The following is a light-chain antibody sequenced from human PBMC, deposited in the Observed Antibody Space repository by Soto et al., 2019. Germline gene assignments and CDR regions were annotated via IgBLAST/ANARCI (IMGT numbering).Light chain of an antibody. J-gene: IGKJ1*01. Sequence: EIVLTQSPGTLSLSPGERATLSCRASQSVSSSYLAWYQXXXXQPPRLLIYGASSRATGIPDRFSGSGSGTDFTLTISRLEPEDFAVYYCQQYGSSPTFGQGTKVEIK. V-gene: IGKV3-20*01. CDR1: QSVSSSY. CDR3: QQYGSSPT. CDR2: GAS.